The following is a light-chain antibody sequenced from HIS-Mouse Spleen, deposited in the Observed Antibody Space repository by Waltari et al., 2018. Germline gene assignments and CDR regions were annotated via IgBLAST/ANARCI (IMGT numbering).Light chain of an antibody. CDR3: SSYTSSSTWV. J-gene: IGLJ3*02. V-gene: IGLV2-14*01. Sequence: QSALTQPASVSGSPGQSITISCTGTSSDVGGYNYVSWYQQHPGKAPKLMSYEVSNRPSGVANRFSGSKSGNTASLTSSGLQAEDEADYDCSSYTSSSTWVFGGGTKLTVL. CDR2: EVS. CDR1: SSDVGGYNY.